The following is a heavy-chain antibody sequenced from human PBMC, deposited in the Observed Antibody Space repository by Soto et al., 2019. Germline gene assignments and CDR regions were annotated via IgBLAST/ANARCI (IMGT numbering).Heavy chain of an antibody. V-gene: IGHV4-59*01. CDR2: IYYSGST. D-gene: IGHD6-19*01. Sequence: SETLSLTCTVSGGSISSYYWSWIRQPPGKGLEWIGYIYYSGSTNYNPSLKSRVTISVNTSKNQFSLKLTSVTAADTAVYYCARVSSGWWYFDTGAREPWSPSPQ. J-gene: IGHJ4*02. CDR3: ARVSSGWWYFDT. CDR1: GGSISSYY.